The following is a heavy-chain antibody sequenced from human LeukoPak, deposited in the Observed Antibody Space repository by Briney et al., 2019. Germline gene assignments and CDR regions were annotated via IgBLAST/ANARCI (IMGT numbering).Heavy chain of an antibody. CDR3: ARGFGVVAPYYYYYYGMDV. D-gene: IGHD3-3*01. Sequence: PSETLSLTCSVYGGSFIGYYWSWIRQPPGKGLEWGVEINHSGSTNYNPSLKSRVTISLDTSKNQFSLKLSSVTAADTDVYYCARGFGVVAPYYYYYYGMDVWGQGTTVTVSS. V-gene: IGHV4-34*01. CDR2: INHSGST. J-gene: IGHJ6*02. CDR1: GGSFIGYY.